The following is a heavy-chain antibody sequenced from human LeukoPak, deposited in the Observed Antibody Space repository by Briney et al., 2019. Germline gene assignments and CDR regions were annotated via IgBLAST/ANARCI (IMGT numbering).Heavy chain of an antibody. J-gene: IGHJ6*02. Sequence: SETLSLTCAVSGGSISSGGYSWSWIRQPPGKGLEWIGYIYHSGSTYYNPSLKSRVTISVDRSKNQFSLKLSSVTAADTAVYYCARGPRGYSGYDSVPYYYYGMDVWGQGTTVTVSS. CDR2: IYHSGST. CDR3: ARGPRGYSGYDSVPYYYYGMDV. V-gene: IGHV4-30-2*01. D-gene: IGHD5-12*01. CDR1: GGSISSGGYS.